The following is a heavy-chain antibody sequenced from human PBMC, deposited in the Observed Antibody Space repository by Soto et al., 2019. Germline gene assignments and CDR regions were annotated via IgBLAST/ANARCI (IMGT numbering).Heavy chain of an antibody. V-gene: IGHV3-21*01. Sequence: PGGSLRLSCAASGFTFSAYTMNWVRQAPGKGLEWVSSISSSSKYIYYADSVKGRFTISRDNAKNSLYLQMNSLRAEDTAVYYCARDLELGQAEGSYYYGMVVWGQGTTVTVSS. D-gene: IGHD7-27*01. CDR3: ARDLELGQAEGSYYYGMVV. CDR2: ISSSSKYI. CDR1: GFTFSAYT. J-gene: IGHJ6*02.